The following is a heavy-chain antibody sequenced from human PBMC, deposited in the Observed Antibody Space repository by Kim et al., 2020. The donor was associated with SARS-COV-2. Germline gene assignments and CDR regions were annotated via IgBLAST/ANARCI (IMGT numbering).Heavy chain of an antibody. J-gene: IGHJ5*02. V-gene: IGHV4-39*01. CDR3: ARHSNIAAAAQPGTPNWFDP. D-gene: IGHD6-13*01. Sequence: SETLSLTCTVSGGSISSSSYYWGWIRQPPGKGLEWIGSIYYSGSTYYNPSLKSRVTISVDTSKNQFSLKLSSVTAADTAVYYCARHSNIAAAAQPGTPNWFDPWGQGTLVTVSS. CDR1: GGSISSSSYY. CDR2: IYYSGST.